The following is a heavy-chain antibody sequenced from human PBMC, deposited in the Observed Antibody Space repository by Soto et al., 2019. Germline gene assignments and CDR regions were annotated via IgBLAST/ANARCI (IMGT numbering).Heavy chain of an antibody. J-gene: IGHJ2*01. V-gene: IGHV1-18*01. D-gene: IGHD1-26*01. Sequence: QVQLVQSGAEVKKPGASVKVSCKASGYTFTSYGISWVLQAPGQGLECMGWISAYNGNTNYAQKIQGRVTMITDTSSSTAYRELRSLRSDDSAEYYCARGSTYSGSYLGVRDRVGRGYFDLWGRGTLVTVS. CDR3: ARGSTYSGSYLGVRDRVGRGYFDL. CDR1: GYTFTSYG. CDR2: ISAYNGNT.